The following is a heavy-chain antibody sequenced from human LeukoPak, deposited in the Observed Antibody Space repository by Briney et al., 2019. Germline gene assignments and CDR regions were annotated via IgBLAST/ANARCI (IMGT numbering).Heavy chain of an antibody. CDR1: GFTFSSYD. Sequence: GGSLRLSRGASGFTFSSYDMSWVRQAPGKGLEWVSAISGSGGSTYYADSVKGRFTISRDNAKNTLYLQMNSLRAEDTAVYYCAKRDRAENCFDCWGQGTLVTVSS. J-gene: IGHJ4*02. CDR3: AKRDRAENCFDC. CDR2: ISGSGGST. V-gene: IGHV3-23*01. D-gene: IGHD3-16*02.